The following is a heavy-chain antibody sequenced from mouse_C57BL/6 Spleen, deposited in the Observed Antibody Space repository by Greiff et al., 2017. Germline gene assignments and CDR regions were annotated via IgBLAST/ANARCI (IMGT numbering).Heavy chain of an antibody. CDR2: IYPGSGST. CDR3: AREGFGGSNYRGMDY. D-gene: IGHD1-1*01. Sequence: QVQLQQPGAELVKPGASVKMSCKASGYTFTSYWITWVKQRPGQGLEWIGDIYPGSGSTNYNEKFKSKATLTVDTSSSTAYMQLSSLTSEDSAVYYCAREGFGGSNYRGMDYWGQGTSVTVSS. V-gene: IGHV1-55*01. J-gene: IGHJ4*01. CDR1: GYTFTSYW.